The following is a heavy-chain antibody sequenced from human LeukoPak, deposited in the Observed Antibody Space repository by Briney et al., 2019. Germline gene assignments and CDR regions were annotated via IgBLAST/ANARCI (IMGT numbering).Heavy chain of an antibody. CDR2: ISSSSSYI. D-gene: IGHD1-7*01. Sequence: GPLRLSCAASGFTFSSYSMNWVRTAPGKGLEWVSSISSSSSYIYYADSVKGRFTIPRDNAKNSLYLQMNSLRAEDTAVYYCARVLGGTLDQGGFDYWGQGTLVTVSS. CDR3: ARVLGGTLDQGGFDY. J-gene: IGHJ4*02. V-gene: IGHV3-21*01. CDR1: GFTFSSYS.